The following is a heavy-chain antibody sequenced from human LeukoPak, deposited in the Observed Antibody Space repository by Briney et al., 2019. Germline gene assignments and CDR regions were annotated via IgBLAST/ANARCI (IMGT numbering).Heavy chain of an antibody. CDR1: GGSISSSSYY. CDR2: IYYSGST. CDR3: AREESGSKQGGFDY. D-gene: IGHD1-26*01. J-gene: IGHJ4*02. V-gene: IGHV4-39*07. Sequence: PSETLSLTCTVSGGSISSSSYYWGWIRQPLGKGLEWIGSIYYSGSTYYNPSLKSRVTISVDTSKNQFSLKLSSVTAADTAVYYCAREESGSKQGGFDYWGQGTLVTVSS.